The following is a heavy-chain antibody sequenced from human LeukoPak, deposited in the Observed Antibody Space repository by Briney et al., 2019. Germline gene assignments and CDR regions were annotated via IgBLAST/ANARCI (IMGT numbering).Heavy chain of an antibody. Sequence: GGSLRLSCAVSGFNLNSYAMHWVRQAPGKGLEWVAVIRHDEANSFYADSVQGRFTISRDTSKKLLYLQMYSLRVEDTAVYYCAKEYTPSSPLGELDSWGQGTLVTVSS. CDR3: AKEYTPSSPLGELDS. D-gene: IGHD6-6*01. CDR2: IRHDEANS. J-gene: IGHJ4*02. CDR1: GFNLNSYA. V-gene: IGHV3-30*02.